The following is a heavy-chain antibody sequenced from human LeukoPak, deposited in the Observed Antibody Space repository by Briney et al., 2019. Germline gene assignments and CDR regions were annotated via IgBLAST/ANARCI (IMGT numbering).Heavy chain of an antibody. CDR2: IIPILGIA. D-gene: IGHD6-6*01. CDR1: GGTFSSYA. Sequence: ASVKVSCKASGGTFSSYAISRVRQAPGQGLEWMGRIIPILGIANYAQKFQGRVTITADKSTSTAYVELSSLRSEDTAVYYCAKSSGIAARHRTAQDYWGQGTLVTVSS. CDR3: AKSSGIAARHRTAQDY. J-gene: IGHJ4*02. V-gene: IGHV1-69*04.